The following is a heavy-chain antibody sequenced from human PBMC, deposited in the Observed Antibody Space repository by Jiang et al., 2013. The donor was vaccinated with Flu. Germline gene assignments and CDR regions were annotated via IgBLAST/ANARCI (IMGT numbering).Heavy chain of an antibody. CDR3: ARQADGYSSSWYIGVSDWFDP. CDR2: IYYSGST. Sequence: TLSLTCTVSGGSISSSSYYWGWIRQPPGKGLEWIGSIYYSGSTYYNPSLKSRVTISVDTSKNQFSLKLSSVTAADTAVYYCARQADGYSSSWYIGVSDWFDPWGQGTLVTVSS. D-gene: IGHD6-13*01. J-gene: IGHJ5*02. V-gene: IGHV4-39*01. CDR1: GGSISSSSYY.